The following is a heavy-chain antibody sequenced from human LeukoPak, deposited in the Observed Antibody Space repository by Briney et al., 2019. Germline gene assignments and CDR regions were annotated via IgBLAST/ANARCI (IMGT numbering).Heavy chain of an antibody. V-gene: IGHV3-15*07. Sequence: GGSLRLSCAASGFTFSNAWMNWVRQAPGKGLEWVGRIKTKTDGGTTDYAAPVKGRFTISRDDPKNTLYLQMNSLKTEDTAVYYCTTRVHIVVVFRAEYFQHWGQGTLVTVSS. CDR1: GFTFSNAW. CDR3: TTRVHIVVVFRAEYFQH. D-gene: IGHD2-21*01. CDR2: IKTKTDGGTT. J-gene: IGHJ1*01.